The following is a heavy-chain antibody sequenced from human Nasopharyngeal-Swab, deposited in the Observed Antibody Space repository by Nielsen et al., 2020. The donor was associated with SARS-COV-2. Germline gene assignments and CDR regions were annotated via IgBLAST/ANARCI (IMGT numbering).Heavy chain of an antibody. D-gene: IGHD2-21*02. CDR1: GGSISSYY. J-gene: IGHJ4*02. V-gene: IGHV4-59*01. CDR2: IYYSGST. CDR3: AKDHSRGDWSLGYFDY. Sequence: SETLSLTCTVSGGSISSYYWSWIRQPPGKGLEWIGYIYYSGSTNYNPSLKSRVTISVDTSKNQFSLKLSSVTAADTALYYCAKDHSRGDWSLGYFDYWGQGTLVTVSS.